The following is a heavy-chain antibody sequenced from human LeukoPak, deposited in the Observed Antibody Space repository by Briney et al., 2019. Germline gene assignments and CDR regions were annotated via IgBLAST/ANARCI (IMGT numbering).Heavy chain of an antibody. Sequence: SETLSLTCTVSGGSISSYYWSWIRQPPGKGLEWIGYINYSGSTNYNPSLKRRVTISVDTSKNQFSLKLSSVTAADTAVYYCARDSAKTVTSPRPFDIWGQGTMVTVSS. J-gene: IGHJ3*02. CDR2: INYSGST. CDR3: ARDSAKTVTSPRPFDI. CDR1: GGSISSYY. V-gene: IGHV4-59*01. D-gene: IGHD4-17*01.